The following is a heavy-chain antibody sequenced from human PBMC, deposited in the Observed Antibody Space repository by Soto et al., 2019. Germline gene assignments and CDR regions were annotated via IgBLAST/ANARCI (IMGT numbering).Heavy chain of an antibody. Sequence: ASVKVSCKACGGTFSSYAISWVRQAPGQGLEWMGGIIPIFGTANYAQKFQGRVTITADESASTAYMELSSLRSEDTAVYYCARSRRGYSGYDFFDYWGQGTLVTVS. CDR3: ARSRRGYSGYDFFDY. J-gene: IGHJ4*02. CDR2: IIPIFGTA. CDR1: GGTFSSYA. V-gene: IGHV1-69*13. D-gene: IGHD5-12*01.